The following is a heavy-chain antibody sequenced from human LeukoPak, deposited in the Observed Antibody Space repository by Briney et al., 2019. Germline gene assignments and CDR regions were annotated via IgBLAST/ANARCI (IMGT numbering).Heavy chain of an antibody. CDR2: IKSKTDGGTT. CDR3: STARDPGYYPDC. D-gene: IGHD3-9*01. J-gene: IGHJ4*02. CDR1: GFTFSNAW. Sequence: GGSLRLSCAGSGFTFSNAWMNWVRQAPGKGLEWVGRIKSKTDGGTTEYAAPVKGRFTISRDDSKNTLYLQMNSLKTEDTAVYYCSTARDPGYYPDCWGQGTLVTVSS. V-gene: IGHV3-15*01.